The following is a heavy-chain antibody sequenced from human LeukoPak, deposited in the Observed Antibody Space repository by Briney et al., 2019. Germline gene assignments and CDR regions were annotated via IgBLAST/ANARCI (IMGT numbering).Heavy chain of an antibody. CDR3: ARASYSDAFDI. J-gene: IGHJ3*02. CDR1: GFTVSSNY. D-gene: IGHD2-21*01. V-gene: IGHV3-66*01. Sequence: GGSLRLSCAASGFTVSSNYMSWVRQAPGKGLEWVSVIYSGGSTYYADSVKGRFTISRDNSKNTLHLQMNSLRAEDTAVYYCARASYSDAFDIWGQGTMVTVSS. CDR2: IYSGGST.